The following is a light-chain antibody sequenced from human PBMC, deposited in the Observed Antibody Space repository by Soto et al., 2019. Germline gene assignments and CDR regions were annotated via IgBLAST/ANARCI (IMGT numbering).Light chain of an antibody. CDR3: QQYDIYRT. Sequence: IQMTQSPSTLSASVGDRVIITCRASQSIGDYLAWYQDKPGKAPRLLIYDASNLKSGVPSRFSGSGSGTEFTLTIANLQPDDFATYYCQQYDIYRTFGPGTKVDI. CDR1: QSIGDY. J-gene: IGKJ1*01. V-gene: IGKV1-5*01. CDR2: DAS.